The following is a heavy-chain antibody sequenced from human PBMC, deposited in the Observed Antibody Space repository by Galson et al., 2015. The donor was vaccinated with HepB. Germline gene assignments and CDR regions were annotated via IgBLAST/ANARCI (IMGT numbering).Heavy chain of an antibody. J-gene: IGHJ4*02. CDR3: ARGFLRFGELLTGTRDY. CDR2: INPSGGST. CDR1: GYTFTSYY. V-gene: IGHV1-46*03. D-gene: IGHD3-10*01. Sequence: SVKVSCKASGYTFTSYYMHWVRQAPGQGLEWMGIINPSGGSTSYAQKFQGRVTMARDTSTSTVYMELSSLRSEDTAVYYCARGFLRFGELLTGTRDYWGQGTLVAVSS.